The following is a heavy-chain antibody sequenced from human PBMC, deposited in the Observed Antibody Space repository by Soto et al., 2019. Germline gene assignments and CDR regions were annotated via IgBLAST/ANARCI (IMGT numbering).Heavy chain of an antibody. Sequence: QVQLVESGGGVVQPGRSLRLSCIASGFTFSDYGMHWVRQAPGKGLEWVAGMSKDGSKKYYADSVKGRFAISRDDSKNTLYLQMNRLRAEDTAVYYCAKSGGHYYLYDGFDMWGRGTMVTVSS. D-gene: IGHD1-26*01. J-gene: IGHJ3*02. CDR1: GFTFSDYG. CDR2: MSKDGSKK. CDR3: AKSGGHYYLYDGFDM. V-gene: IGHV3-30*18.